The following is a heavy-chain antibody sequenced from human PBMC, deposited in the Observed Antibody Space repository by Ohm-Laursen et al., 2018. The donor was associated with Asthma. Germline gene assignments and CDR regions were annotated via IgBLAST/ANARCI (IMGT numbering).Heavy chain of an antibody. CDR1: GFTFSAYT. J-gene: IGHJ4*02. D-gene: IGHD4-17*01. Sequence: SLRLSCSASGFTFSAYTMNWVRQAPGKGLEWVSSISSRSTYIYYADSVKGRFTISRGNARNSLYLQMNSLRAEDTAVYYCTRGGHYGSYFDYWGQGTLITVSS. V-gene: IGHV3-21*01. CDR2: ISSRSTYI. CDR3: TRGGHYGSYFDY.